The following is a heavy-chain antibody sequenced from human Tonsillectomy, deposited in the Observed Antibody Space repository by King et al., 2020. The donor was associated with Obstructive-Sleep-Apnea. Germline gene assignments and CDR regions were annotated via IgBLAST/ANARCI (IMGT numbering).Heavy chain of an antibody. CDR2: ISYDGSNK. CDR3: ARVRRITIFGLVKRLYGMDV. V-gene: IGHV3-30*04. D-gene: IGHD3-3*01. J-gene: IGHJ6*02. CDR1: GFTFSSYA. Sequence: VQLVESGGGVVQPGRSLRLSCAASGFTFSSYAMHCVRQDPGKGLEWVAVISYDGSNKYYADSVKGRFTISRDNSKNTLYLQMNSLRAEDTAVYYCARVRRITIFGLVKRLYGMDVWGQGTTVTVSS.